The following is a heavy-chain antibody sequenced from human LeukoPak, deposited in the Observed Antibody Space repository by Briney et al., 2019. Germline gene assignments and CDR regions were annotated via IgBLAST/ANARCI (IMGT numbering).Heavy chain of an antibody. J-gene: IGHJ5*02. CDR2: IRTKAYGGAT. V-gene: IGHV3-49*03. Sequence: GRSLRLSCSASGFTFGDYTMSWFRQAPGKGLEWVGFIRTKAYGGATEYAASVRGRFTISREDSKSIAYLQMNSLKTDDTAAYYCSRGVGSTNRAWFDPWGQGTLVTVSS. CDR1: GFTFGDYT. CDR3: SRGVGSTNRAWFDP. D-gene: IGHD2-2*01.